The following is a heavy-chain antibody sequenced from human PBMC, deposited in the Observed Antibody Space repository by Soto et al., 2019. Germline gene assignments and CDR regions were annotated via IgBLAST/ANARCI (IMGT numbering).Heavy chain of an antibody. CDR1: GGSISSYY. Sequence: SETLSLTCTVSGGSISSYYWSWIRQPPGKGLEWIGYIYYSGSTNYNPSLKSRVTISVDTSKNQFSLKLSSVTAADTAVYYCARSDGSSWYLGYYYGMDVWGQGTTVTVS. V-gene: IGHV4-59*01. CDR3: ARSDGSSWYLGYYYGMDV. D-gene: IGHD6-13*01. CDR2: IYYSGST. J-gene: IGHJ6*02.